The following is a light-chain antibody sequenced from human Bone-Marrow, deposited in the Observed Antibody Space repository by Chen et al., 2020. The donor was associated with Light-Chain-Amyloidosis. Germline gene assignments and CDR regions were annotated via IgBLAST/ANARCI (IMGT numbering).Light chain of an antibody. V-gene: IGKV3-20*01. Sequence: EIVLTQSPGTLSLSPGEGANLSGRASQTISSNYLTWYQQKFGQAPRLLIYGSSSRATGIPDRFTGSGSGTDFTLTIHRLEPEDFAMYYCQQYGTSPITFGGGTKVEIK. CDR1: QTISSNY. J-gene: IGKJ4*01. CDR3: QQYGTSPIT. CDR2: GSS.